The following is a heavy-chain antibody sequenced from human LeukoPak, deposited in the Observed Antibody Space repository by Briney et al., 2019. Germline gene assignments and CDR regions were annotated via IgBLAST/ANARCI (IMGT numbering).Heavy chain of an antibody. J-gene: IGHJ4*02. Sequence: SETLSLTCTVSGGSISSYYWRWIRQPPGKGLEWIGYIYYSGSTNYNPSLKSRVTVSVDTSKNQFSLKLSSVTAADTAVYYCARYQLLSPYYFDYWGQGTLVTVSS. V-gene: IGHV4-59*08. CDR1: GGSISSYY. CDR3: ARYQLLSPYYFDY. CDR2: IYYSGST. D-gene: IGHD2-2*01.